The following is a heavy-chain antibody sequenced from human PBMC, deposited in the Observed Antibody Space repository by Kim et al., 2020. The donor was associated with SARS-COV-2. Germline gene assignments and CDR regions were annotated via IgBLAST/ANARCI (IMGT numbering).Heavy chain of an antibody. CDR2: ISSSSSTI. Sequence: GGSLRLSCAASGFTFSSYSMNWVRQAPGKGLEWVSYISSSSSTIYYADSVKGRFTISRDNAKNSLYLQMNSLRAEDMAVYYCARDSIVDSGSYFLDYWGQGTLVTVSS. D-gene: IGHD1-26*01. CDR3: ARDSIVDSGSYFLDY. J-gene: IGHJ4*02. CDR1: GFTFSSYS. V-gene: IGHV3-48*04.